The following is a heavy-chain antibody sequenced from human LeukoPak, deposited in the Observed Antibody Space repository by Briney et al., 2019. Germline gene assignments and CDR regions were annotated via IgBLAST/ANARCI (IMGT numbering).Heavy chain of an antibody. CDR1: GYSFTTYW. Sequence: GESLKISCQGSGYSFTTYWIGWVRQMPGKNLEWVGIIYPGDSDTRYSPSFQGQVTISADKSINTAYLQWSSLKASDTAMYYCARRSAVAPYYYMDVWGKGTTVTVSS. J-gene: IGHJ6*03. CDR2: IYPGDSDT. V-gene: IGHV5-51*01. CDR3: ARRSAVAPYYYMDV.